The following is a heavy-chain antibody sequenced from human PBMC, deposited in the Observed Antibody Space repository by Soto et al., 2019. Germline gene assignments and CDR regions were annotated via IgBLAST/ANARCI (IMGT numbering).Heavy chain of an antibody. CDR1: GFSFGNDW. CDR2: IKEDGSEK. CDR3: ARRERNSKYHPLLS. J-gene: IGHJ4*02. Sequence: AVGSLRLSCIASGFSFGNDWMSWVRQAPGKGLEWVANIKEDGSEKVSVDSVRGRFTISRDNAKNSLYLQMNSLRADDTAVYYCARRERNSKYHPLLSWGQGTLVTVSS. D-gene: IGHD1-1*01. V-gene: IGHV3-7*01.